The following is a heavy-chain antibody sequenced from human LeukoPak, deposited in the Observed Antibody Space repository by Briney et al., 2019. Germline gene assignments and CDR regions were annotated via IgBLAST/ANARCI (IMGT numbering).Heavy chain of an antibody. Sequence: GESLNISCKGSGYSFNTYWIGWVRQMPGKGLEWMGIIYPGDSDTRYSPSFQGQVTISADKSINTAYLQWSSLKASDTAMYFCARRKSDSTGYYYDSWGQGTLVTVSS. D-gene: IGHD3-22*01. CDR3: ARRKSDSTGYYYDS. CDR1: GYSFNTYW. J-gene: IGHJ5*01. CDR2: IYPGDSDT. V-gene: IGHV5-51*01.